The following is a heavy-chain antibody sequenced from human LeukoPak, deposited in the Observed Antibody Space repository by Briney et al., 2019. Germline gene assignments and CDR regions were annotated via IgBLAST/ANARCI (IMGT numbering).Heavy chain of an antibody. J-gene: IGHJ4*02. D-gene: IGHD1-26*01. V-gene: IGHV3-7*01. Sequence: GGSLRLSCGVSGFTFSNYQMTWVRQAPGKGLEWVANIKEDGSEEYYVDSVKGRFSISRDNAHNSLYLQMSSLRAEDTAVYYCARWGVQWGPDYWGQGTLVTVSS. CDR1: GFTFSNYQ. CDR2: IKEDGSEE. CDR3: ARWGVQWGPDY.